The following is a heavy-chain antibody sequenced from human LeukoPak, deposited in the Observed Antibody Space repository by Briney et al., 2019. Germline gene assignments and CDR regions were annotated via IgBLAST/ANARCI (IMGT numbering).Heavy chain of an antibody. CDR3: ARFYGDYLDY. J-gene: IGHJ4*02. CDR1: GFTFSSYW. D-gene: IGHD4-17*01. Sequence: GGSLRLSCAVSGFTFSSYWMSWVRQAPGKGLEWVANINQGARETNYVDSVKGRFTIARDDAKNSLYLQMNSLRPEDTAMYFCARFYGDYLDYWGQGTLVTVSS. CDR2: INQGARET. V-gene: IGHV3-7*01.